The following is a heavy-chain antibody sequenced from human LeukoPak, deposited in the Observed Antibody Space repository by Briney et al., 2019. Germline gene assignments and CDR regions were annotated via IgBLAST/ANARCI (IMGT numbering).Heavy chain of an antibody. D-gene: IGHD1-7*01. CDR1: GFTFSSYA. J-gene: IGHJ6*02. V-gene: IGHV3-33*08. CDR2: IWYDGSNK. Sequence: GGSLRLSCAASGFTFSSYAMHWVRQAPGKGLEWVAVIWYDGSNKYYADSVKGRFTISRDNSKNTLYLQMNSLRAEDTAVYYCARGKLELRGNYYGMDVWGQGTTVTVSS. CDR3: ARGKLELRGNYYGMDV.